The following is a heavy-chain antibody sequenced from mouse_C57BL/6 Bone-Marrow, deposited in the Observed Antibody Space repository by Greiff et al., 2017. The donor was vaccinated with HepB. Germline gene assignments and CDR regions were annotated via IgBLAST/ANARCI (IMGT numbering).Heavy chain of an antibody. CDR1: GYTFTSYW. Sequence: QVQLQQPGAELVKPGASVKLSCKASGYTFTSYWMHWVKQRPGRGLEWSGRIDPNSGGTKYNEKFKSKATLTVDKPSSTAYMQLSSLTAEDSAVYYCAIYDGYYFDYWGQGTTLTVSA. CDR3: AIYDGYYFDY. D-gene: IGHD2-3*01. J-gene: IGHJ2*01. CDR2: IDPNSGGT. V-gene: IGHV1-62-3*01.